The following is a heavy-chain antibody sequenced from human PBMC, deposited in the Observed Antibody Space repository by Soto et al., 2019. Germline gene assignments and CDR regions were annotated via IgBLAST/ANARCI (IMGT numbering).Heavy chain of an antibody. D-gene: IGHD2-2*03. CDR2: FDPEDGET. J-gene: IGHJ4*02. Sequence: ASVKVSCKVSGYTLTELSMHWVRQAPGKGLEWMGGFDPEDGETIYAQKFQGRVTMTEDTSTDTAYMELSSLRSEDTAVYYCATVDIVVVPAAPMGYWGQGTLVTVSS. CDR1: GYTLTELS. V-gene: IGHV1-24*01. CDR3: ATVDIVVVPAAPMGY.